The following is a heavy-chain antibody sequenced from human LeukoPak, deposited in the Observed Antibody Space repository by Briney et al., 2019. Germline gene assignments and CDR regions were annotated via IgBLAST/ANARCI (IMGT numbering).Heavy chain of an antibody. D-gene: IGHD7-27*01. J-gene: IGHJ4*02. Sequence: SETLSLTCTVSGGSISSYYWSWIRQPPGKGLEWIGYIYYSGSTNYNPSLKSRVTISVDTSKNQFSLKLSSVTAADTAVYYCARASYTGDRVDYWGQGTLATVSS. CDR3: ARASYTGDRVDY. CDR2: IYYSGST. CDR1: GGSISSYY. V-gene: IGHV4-59*01.